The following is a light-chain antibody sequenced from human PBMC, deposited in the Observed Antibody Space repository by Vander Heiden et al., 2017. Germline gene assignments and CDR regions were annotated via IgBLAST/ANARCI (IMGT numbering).Light chain of an antibody. V-gene: IGKV4-1*01. CDR3: QQDDTSQYT. CDR2: WAS. Sequence: DIVMTQPPHSLAVSLGERATINCKSSRSVLYSSNNKNYLAWYQQKPGQPPKLLIYWASTRESGVPDRISGSGSGTDFTLTISSLQAEDVAVYYCQQDDTSQYTFGQGTKLEIK. CDR1: RSVLYSSNNKNY. J-gene: IGKJ2*01.